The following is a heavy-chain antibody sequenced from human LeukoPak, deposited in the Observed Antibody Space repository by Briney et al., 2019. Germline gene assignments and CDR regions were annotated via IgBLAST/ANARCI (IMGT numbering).Heavy chain of an antibody. D-gene: IGHD1-26*01. J-gene: IGHJ4*02. V-gene: IGHV3-30*04. Sequence: GGSLRLSCAASGFTFSSYAMHWVRQAPGKGLEWVAVISNDGGTKYYPDSVEGRFTISRDNSRNTLYLQMNSLRAEDTAVYYCARADSGTYYNYYLDSWGQGTLVTVSS. CDR3: ARADSGTYYNYYLDS. CDR1: GFTFSSYA. CDR2: ISNDGGTK.